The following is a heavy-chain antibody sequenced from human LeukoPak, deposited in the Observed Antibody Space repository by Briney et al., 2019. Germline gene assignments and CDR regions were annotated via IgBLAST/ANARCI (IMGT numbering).Heavy chain of an antibody. CDR1: GGSFGGYY. D-gene: IGHD6-19*01. V-gene: IGHV4-34*01. J-gene: IGHJ4*02. CDR3: ASLYSSGPDY. Sequence: KPSETLSLTCAVYGGSFGGYYWSWIRQPPGKGLEWIGEINHSGSTNYNPSLKSRVTISVDTSKNQFSLKLSSVTAADTAVYYCASLYSSGPDYWGQGTLVTVSS. CDR2: INHSGST.